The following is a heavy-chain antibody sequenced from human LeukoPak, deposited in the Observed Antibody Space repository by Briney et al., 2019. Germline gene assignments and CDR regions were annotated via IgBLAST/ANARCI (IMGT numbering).Heavy chain of an antibody. V-gene: IGHV3-30*18. CDR1: GFTFSSYG. J-gene: IGHJ4*02. D-gene: IGHD2-2*01. CDR3: AKEEGVVVVPAANQGFDY. CDR2: ISYDGSNK. Sequence: GGSLRLSCAASGFTFSSYGMHGVRQAPGKGLEWVAVISYDGSNKYYADSVKGRFTISRDNSKNTLYLQMNSLRAEDTAVYYCAKEEGVVVVPAANQGFDYWGQGALVTVSS.